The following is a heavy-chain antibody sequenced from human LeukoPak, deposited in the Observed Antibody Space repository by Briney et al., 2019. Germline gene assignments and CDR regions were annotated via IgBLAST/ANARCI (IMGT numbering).Heavy chain of an antibody. CDR2: INHGGST. Sequence: PSETLSLTCAVYGGSFSGYYWSWIRQPPGKGLEWIGEINHGGSTNYNPSLKSRVTISVDTSKNQSSLKLSSVTAADTAVYYCARGVSPDYWGQGTLVTVSS. CDR1: GGSFSGYY. J-gene: IGHJ4*02. CDR3: ARGVSPDY. V-gene: IGHV4-34*01.